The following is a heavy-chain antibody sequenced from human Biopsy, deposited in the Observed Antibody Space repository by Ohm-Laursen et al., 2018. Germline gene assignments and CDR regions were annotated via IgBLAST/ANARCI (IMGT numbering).Heavy chain of an antibody. CDR3: ARGPHSGSHSCFDY. CDR2: IIPMFGTA. V-gene: IGHV1-69*01. D-gene: IGHD1-26*01. J-gene: IGHJ4*02. CDR1: GYTFNDYF. Sequence: SSVKVSCKASGYTFNDYFIHWVRQSPGQGLEWMGGIIPMFGTANYAQMFQGRVTISADESTSTSYMELSSLTTEDTAIYYCARGPHSGSHSCFDYWGRGTLVTVSS.